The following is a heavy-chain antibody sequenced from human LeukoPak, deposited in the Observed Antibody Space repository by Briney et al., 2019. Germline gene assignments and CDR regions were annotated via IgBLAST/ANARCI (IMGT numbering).Heavy chain of an antibody. D-gene: IGHD1-1*01. CDR3: ASPGTTGMTRRNYFDY. J-gene: IGHJ4*02. CDR1: GFPFSSYG. V-gene: IGHV3-30*02. Sequence: GGSLRLSCAASGFPFSSYGMHWVRQAPGKGLEWVAFIRYDGSNEYYVDSVKGRFAISGDNSKNTLYLQMNSLRAEDTAVYYCASPGTTGMTRRNYFDYWGQGILVTVSS. CDR2: IRYDGSNE.